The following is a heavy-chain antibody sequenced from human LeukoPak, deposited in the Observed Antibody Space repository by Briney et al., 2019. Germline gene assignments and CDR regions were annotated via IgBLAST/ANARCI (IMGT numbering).Heavy chain of an antibody. CDR3: ARFWEGGLRSPLYYYYYGLDV. CDR1: DHNFNSYI. CDR2: ISASSTYT. Sequence: PGGSLRLSCGGSDHNFNSYIIKWVRQARGKGLEWVSSISASSTYTYSADSVKGRFTISRDNVKKSVYLQMDSLRAGDTAVYYCARFWEGGLRSPLYYYYYGLDVWGKGTTVTVSS. D-gene: IGHD3-16*01. J-gene: IGHJ6*04. V-gene: IGHV3-21*01.